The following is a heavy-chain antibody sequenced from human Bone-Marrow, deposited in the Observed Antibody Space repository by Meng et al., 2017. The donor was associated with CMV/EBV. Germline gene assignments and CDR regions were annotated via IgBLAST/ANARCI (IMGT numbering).Heavy chain of an antibody. Sequence: GESLKISCAASGFTFSSYAMHWVRQAPGKGLEWVAVISYDGSNKYYADSVKGRFTISRDNSKNTLYLQMNSLRAEDTAVYYCARDSHKFRQDHSGLHYWGQGTLVIVSS. CDR3: ARDSHKFRQDHSGLHY. CDR2: ISYDGSNK. D-gene: IGHD1-14*01. CDR1: GFTFSSYA. V-gene: IGHV3-30-3*01. J-gene: IGHJ4*02.